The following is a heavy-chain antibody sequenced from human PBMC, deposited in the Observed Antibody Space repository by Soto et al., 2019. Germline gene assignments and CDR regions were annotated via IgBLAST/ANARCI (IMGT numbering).Heavy chain of an antibody. CDR3: ARGCSAMDY. D-gene: IGHD3-10*02. J-gene: IGHJ4*02. CDR2: IDHSGDT. CDR1: GGSFSDYH. Sequence: PSETLSLTCAVYGGSFSDYHWSWIRQPPGKGLEWVGEIDHSGDTNYNPSLKSRVTISVDTSKNQFSLTRRSVTAADTAVYDCARGCSAMDYWGRGTLVTVSS. V-gene: IGHV4-34*01.